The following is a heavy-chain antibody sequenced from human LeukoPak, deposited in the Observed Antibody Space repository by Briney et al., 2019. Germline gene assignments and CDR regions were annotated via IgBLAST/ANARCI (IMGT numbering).Heavy chain of an antibody. J-gene: IGHJ5*02. CDR3: ARDHGISPSWGSEGWLDP. Sequence: SETLSLTCTVSGGSISSGGYYWSWIRQHPGKGLEWIGYIYHSGSTNYNPSLKSRVTMSVDTSKNQFSLKLSSVTAADTAVYYCARDHGISPSWGSEGWLDPWGQGTLVTVSS. CDR2: IYHSGST. V-gene: IGHV4-61*08. CDR1: GGSISSGGYY. D-gene: IGHD3-16*01.